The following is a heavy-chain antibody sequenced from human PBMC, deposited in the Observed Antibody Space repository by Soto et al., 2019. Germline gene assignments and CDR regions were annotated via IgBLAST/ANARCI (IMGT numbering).Heavy chain of an antibody. V-gene: IGHV1-24*01. CDR1: GSPLTELS. D-gene: IGHD2-15*01. CDR2: FDPEDGET. CDR3: ANKGSPAEYFQH. Sequence: ASVKVATKVSGSPLTELSMHCVRQAPGKGLEWMGGFDPEDGETIYAQKFQGRVTITRDTSSSTAYMELSSLRSEDTAVYYCANKGSPAEYFQHWGQGTLVTVSS. J-gene: IGHJ1*01.